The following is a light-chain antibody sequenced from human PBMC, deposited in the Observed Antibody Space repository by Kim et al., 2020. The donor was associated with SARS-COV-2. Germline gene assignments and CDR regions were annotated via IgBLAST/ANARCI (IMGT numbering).Light chain of an antibody. CDR2: EVT. Sequence: QSITISCTGTSSDVDDYNYVSWYQQHPGKAPKLMIYEVTKRPSWVSYRFSGSKSGNTASLTISGLQAEDEADYYCSSYTSSSGLMVFGGGTQLTVL. J-gene: IGLJ3*02. CDR3: SSYTSSSGLMV. CDR1: SSDVDDYNY. V-gene: IGLV2-14*01.